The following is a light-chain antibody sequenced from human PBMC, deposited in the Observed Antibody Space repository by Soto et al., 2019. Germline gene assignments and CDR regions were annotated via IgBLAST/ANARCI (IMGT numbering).Light chain of an antibody. CDR3: SSYTSGSTLVV. Sequence: QSALTQPASVSGSPGQSITISCTGTSSDVGGYNYVSWYQQHPGKAPKLMIYDVSNRPSGVSNRFSGSKSGNTASLTISGLQAVDEADYYCSSYTSGSTLVVFGGGTKLTVL. CDR1: SSDVGGYNY. J-gene: IGLJ2*01. V-gene: IGLV2-14*01. CDR2: DVS.